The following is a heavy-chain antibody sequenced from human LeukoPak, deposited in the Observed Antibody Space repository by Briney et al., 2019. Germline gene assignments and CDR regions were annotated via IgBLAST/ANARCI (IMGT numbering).Heavy chain of an antibody. J-gene: IGHJ4*02. CDR1: GFTFSSYW. V-gene: IGHV3-74*01. CDR3: ASIRRLGDTAMVEDY. CDR2: INSDGSST. D-gene: IGHD5-18*01. Sequence: SGGSLRLSCAASGFTFSSYWMHWVRQAPGKGLVWVSRINSDGSSTSYADSVKGRFTISRDNAKNTLYLQMNSLRAEDTAVYYCASIRRLGDTAMVEDYWGQGTLVTVSS.